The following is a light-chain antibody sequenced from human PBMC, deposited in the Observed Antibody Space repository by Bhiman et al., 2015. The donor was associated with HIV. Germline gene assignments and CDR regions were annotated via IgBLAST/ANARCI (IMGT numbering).Light chain of an antibody. V-gene: IGLV3-1*01. Sequence: SYELTQPPSVSVSPGQTASITCSGDKLGDKFAFWYQQKPGQSPVLLIYQDTKRPSGIPERFSGSNSGNTATLTISGTQAMDEADYYCQAWDSSTGVFGTGTKVTVL. CDR2: QDT. CDR1: KLGDKF. CDR3: QAWDSSTGV. J-gene: IGLJ1*01.